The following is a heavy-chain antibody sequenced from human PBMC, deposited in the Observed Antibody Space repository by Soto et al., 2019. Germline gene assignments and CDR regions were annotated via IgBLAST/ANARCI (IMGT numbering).Heavy chain of an antibody. D-gene: IGHD3-22*01. J-gene: IGHJ5*02. Sequence: PLVLLCLRCSVAGGTSINGGYYCIRIHQHPGTGLEWIGHISYSGSTNYNPSLKSRVTISVDTSKNQFSLKLSSVTAADTAVYFCARTGKFYYYDNSGLPFDPWGQGTLVTVSS. CDR1: GGTSINGGYY. CDR2: ISYSGST. V-gene: IGHV4-61*08. CDR3: ARTGKFYYYDNSGLPFDP.